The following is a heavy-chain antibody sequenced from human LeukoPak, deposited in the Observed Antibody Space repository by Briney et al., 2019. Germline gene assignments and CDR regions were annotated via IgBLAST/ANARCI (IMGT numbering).Heavy chain of an antibody. CDR3: AKDSAHPIFGVVTTLFDY. V-gene: IGHV3-30*02. J-gene: IGHJ4*02. D-gene: IGHD3-3*01. CDR2: LRYDGSNK. CDR1: GFTFSSYG. Sequence: GGSLRLSCAASGFTFSSYGMHWVRQAPGKGLEWAAFLRYDGSNKYYADSVKGRFTISRDNSKNTLYLQMNSLRAEDTAVYYCAKDSAHPIFGVVTTLFDYWGQGTLVTVSS.